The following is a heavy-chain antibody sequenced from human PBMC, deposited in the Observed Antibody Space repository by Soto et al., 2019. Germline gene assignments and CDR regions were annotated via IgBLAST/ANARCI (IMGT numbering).Heavy chain of an antibody. CDR3: ARDHSGSYGFDY. J-gene: IGHJ4*02. Sequence: GGSLRLSCAASGFSFSTYNMNWVRQAPGRGLEWVSYISSSSSTIYYADSVKGRFTISRDNAKNSLYLQMNSLRDEDTAVYYCARDHSGSYGFDYWGQGTLVTVSS. CDR2: ISSSSSTI. D-gene: IGHD1-26*01. CDR1: GFSFSTYN. V-gene: IGHV3-48*02.